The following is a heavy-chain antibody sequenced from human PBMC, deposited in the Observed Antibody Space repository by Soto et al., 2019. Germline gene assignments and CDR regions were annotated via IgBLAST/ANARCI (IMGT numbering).Heavy chain of an antibody. CDR3: AKDHWAAYSGYAIRNDLDV. CDR1: GFTFSDYG. Sequence: LVESGGGLVYPGGSLRLSCAASGFTFSDYGIHWVRQAPGKGLEWVAVISYEGSKTYYADSVKGRFTISRDNSKNTLYLQMASLRPEDTAVYYCAKDHWAAYSGYAIRNDLDVWGQGTTVTVSS. D-gene: IGHD5-12*01. CDR2: ISYEGSKT. J-gene: IGHJ6*02. V-gene: IGHV3-30*18.